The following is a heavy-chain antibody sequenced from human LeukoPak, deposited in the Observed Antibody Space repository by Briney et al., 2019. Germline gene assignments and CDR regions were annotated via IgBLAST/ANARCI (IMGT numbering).Heavy chain of an antibody. CDR1: GFTFSSYS. J-gene: IGHJ6*02. V-gene: IGHV3-21*01. CDR3: ARDAPSSYGMDV. Sequence: GSLRLSCAASGFTFSSYSMNWVRQAPGKGLEWVSSISSSSSYIYYADSVKGRFTISRDNAKNSLYLQMNSLRAEDTAVYYCARDAPSSYGMDVWGQGTTDTVSS. CDR2: ISSSSSYI.